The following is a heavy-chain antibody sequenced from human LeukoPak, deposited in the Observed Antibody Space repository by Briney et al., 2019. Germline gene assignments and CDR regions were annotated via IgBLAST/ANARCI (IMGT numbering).Heavy chain of an antibody. V-gene: IGHV3-30*02. CDR1: VFILSSFG. J-gene: IGHJ6*03. D-gene: IGHD2-15*01. CDR3: WKQVVERPHYYYMDV. CDR2: IQDDESNK. Sequence: GGSLRLSCAASVFILSSFGMHWDRQAPGKGLEWVAFIQDDESNKFYADSVKGRFTISRDNSKNTLFLQMNSLRPEDTALYYCWKQVVERPHYYYMDVWGKGTTVTVSS.